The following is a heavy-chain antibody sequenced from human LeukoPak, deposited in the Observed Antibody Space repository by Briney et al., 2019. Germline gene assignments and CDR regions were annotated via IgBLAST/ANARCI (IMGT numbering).Heavy chain of an antibody. V-gene: IGHV1-2*02. CDR1: GYTFTDHY. CDR3: VRDRGGFTVFGLDS. Sequence: ASVTVSCKASGYTFTDHYIHWVRQAPGQGLEWMGWINPDSGGTNYAEKFQGRVTMTRDTSITTAYMDLRRLRSDDTAVYYCVRDRGGFTVFGLDSWGHGTLV. J-gene: IGHJ5*01. D-gene: IGHD3/OR15-3a*01. CDR2: INPDSGGT.